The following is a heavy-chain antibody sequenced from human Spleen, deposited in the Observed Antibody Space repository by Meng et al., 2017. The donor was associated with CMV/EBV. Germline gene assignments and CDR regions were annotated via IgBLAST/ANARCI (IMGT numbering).Heavy chain of an antibody. CDR1: GITFSRYA. Sequence: SGITFSRYALSWIRQTPGKGLEWVSSLNFGGGGTDYADSVKGRFTISRDNSKNTLYLQMNSLRAEDTAVYYCADPPSLVVPAATLVPWGQGTLVTVSS. V-gene: IGHV3-23*01. CDR2: LNFGGGGT. CDR3: ADPPSLVVPAATLVP. J-gene: IGHJ5*02. D-gene: IGHD2-2*01.